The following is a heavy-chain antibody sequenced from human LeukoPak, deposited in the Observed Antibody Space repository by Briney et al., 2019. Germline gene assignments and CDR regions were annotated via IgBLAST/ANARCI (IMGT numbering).Heavy chain of an antibody. CDR1: GFTFSSYA. V-gene: IGHV3-23*01. CDR2: ISGSGGST. D-gene: IGHD3-10*01. CDR3: AKTRDYYGSGNHCFDY. J-gene: IGHJ4*02. Sequence: GGSLRLSRAASGFTFSSYAMSWVRQAPGKGLEWVSAISGSGGSTYYADSVKGRFTISRDNSKNTLYLQMNSLRAEDTAVYYCAKTRDYYGSGNHCFDYWGQGTLVTVSS.